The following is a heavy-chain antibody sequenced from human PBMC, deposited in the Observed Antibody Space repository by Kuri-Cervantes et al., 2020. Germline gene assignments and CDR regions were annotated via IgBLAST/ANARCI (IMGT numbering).Heavy chain of an antibody. V-gene: IGHV4-34*01. D-gene: IGHD3-22*01. J-gene: IGHJ4*02. Sequence: SQTLSLTCAVYGGAFSGYYWNWIRQPPGEGLEWIGEINHSGSTNYNPSLKSRVTISVDTSKNQFSLKLSSVTAADTAVYYCARVNPPNSSGYYFYDYWGQRTLVTVSS. CDR2: INHSGST. CDR3: ARVNPPNSSGYYFYDY. CDR1: GGAFSGYY.